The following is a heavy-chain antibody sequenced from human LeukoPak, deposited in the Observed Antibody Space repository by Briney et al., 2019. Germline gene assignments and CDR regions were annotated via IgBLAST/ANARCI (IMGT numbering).Heavy chain of an antibody. CDR2: ISDYSGKK. V-gene: IGHV1-18*01. Sequence: ASVKVSCEASGYTFTSYGISWVRQAPGQGLEWMGWISDYSGKKNYAQKLQGRVTMTTDTSTNTVYMELRSLRADDTAVYYCARTGCSAGSCYTASNYWGQGTLVTVSS. D-gene: IGHD2-15*01. J-gene: IGHJ4*02. CDR3: ARTGCSAGSCYTASNY. CDR1: GYTFTSYG.